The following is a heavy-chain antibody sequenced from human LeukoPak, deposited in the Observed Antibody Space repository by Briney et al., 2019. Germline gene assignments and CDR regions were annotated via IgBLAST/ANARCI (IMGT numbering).Heavy chain of an antibody. Sequence: SETLSLTCAVSGGSFSGYYWSWIRQPPGKGLEWIGEINHSGSTNYNPSLTSRVTISVDTSKNQFSLKLSSVTAADTAVYYCATIDYGDYANRRVDYWGQGTLVTVSS. D-gene: IGHD4-17*01. CDR2: INHSGST. CDR1: GGSFSGYY. J-gene: IGHJ4*02. CDR3: ATIDYGDYANRRVDY. V-gene: IGHV4-34*01.